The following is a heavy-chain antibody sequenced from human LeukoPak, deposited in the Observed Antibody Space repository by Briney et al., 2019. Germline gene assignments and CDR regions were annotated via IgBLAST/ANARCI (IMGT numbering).Heavy chain of an antibody. J-gene: IGHJ6*03. V-gene: IGHV3-33*06. D-gene: IGHD7-27*01. CDR2: IWYDGSNK. CDR1: GFTFSTYG. CDR3: AKDGDRGYYYYYYMDV. Sequence: GGALTLSCAGSGFTFSTYGMHGVRQAPGRGVEGVAGIWYDGSNKYYADSVKGRFTISRDNSKNTLYLQMNSLRAEDTAVYYCAKDGDRGYYYYYYMDVWGKGTTVTVSS.